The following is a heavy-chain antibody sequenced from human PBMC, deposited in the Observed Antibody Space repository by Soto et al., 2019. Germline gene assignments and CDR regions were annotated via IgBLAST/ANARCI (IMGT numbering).Heavy chain of an antibody. V-gene: IGHV3-73*02. J-gene: IGHJ2*01. D-gene: IGHD2-21*02. CDR3: ARHALQYCGGDCYLLPYFDL. CDR2: IRSKANNYAT. Sequence: EVPLVESGGGLVQPGGSLKLSCAASGFTFSGSAMHWVRQASGKGLEWVGRIRSKANNYATVYAASVKGRFTISRDDSKNTAHLQMNRLKTEDTAVYYCARHALQYCGGDCYLLPYFDLWGRGTLVTVSS. CDR1: GFTFSGSA.